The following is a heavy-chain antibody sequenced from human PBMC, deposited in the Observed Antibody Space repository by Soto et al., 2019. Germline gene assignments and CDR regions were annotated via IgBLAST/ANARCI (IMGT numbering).Heavy chain of an antibody. CDR1: GGSIITSDW. D-gene: IGHD1-26*01. CDR2: IYHTGST. CDR3: ATYSLGSYYHG. Sequence: PSETLSLTCAVSGGSIITSDWWSWVRQPPGKGLEWIGEIYHTGSTNYNPSLKSRATISMDKSDNQFSLRLSSVTAADTAVYYCATYSLGSYYHGWGQGTLVTVSS. J-gene: IGHJ4*02. V-gene: IGHV4-4*02.